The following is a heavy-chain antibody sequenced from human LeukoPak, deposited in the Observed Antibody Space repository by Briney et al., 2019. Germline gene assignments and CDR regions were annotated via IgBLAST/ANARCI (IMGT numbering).Heavy chain of an antibody. CDR1: GFTLSSYA. Sequence: GGSLRLSCAASGFTLSSYAMSWVRQAPGKGLNWVSVISGSGGTIYYAASVKGRFTISRDSFKNTLYLQMNSLRAEDTAVYYCAKGVYGDYVLDYWGQGTLVTVSS. CDR3: AKGVYGDYVLDY. J-gene: IGHJ4*02. V-gene: IGHV3-23*01. D-gene: IGHD4-17*01. CDR2: ISGSGGTI.